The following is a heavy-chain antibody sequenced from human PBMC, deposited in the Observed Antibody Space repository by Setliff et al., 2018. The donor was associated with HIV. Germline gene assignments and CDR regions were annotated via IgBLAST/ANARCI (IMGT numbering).Heavy chain of an antibody. CDR2: VTDDGST. Sequence: ETLSLTCAVYGGSFSNYYWSWIRQSPGKGLEWIGEVTDDGSTSYNPSLSSRLTISVDTSKNQVSLRLSSVTAADTGVYYCARHRDPPGTSWIFYYYYMDLWGGGTTVTVSS. J-gene: IGHJ6*03. CDR3: ARHRDPPGTSWIFYYYYMDL. CDR1: GGSFSNYY. V-gene: IGHV4-34*01. D-gene: IGHD2-2*01.